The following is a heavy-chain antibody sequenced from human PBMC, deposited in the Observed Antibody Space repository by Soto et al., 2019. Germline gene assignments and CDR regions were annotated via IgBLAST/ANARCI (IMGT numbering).Heavy chain of an antibody. V-gene: IGHV3-64*01. J-gene: IGHJ4*02. CDR2: ISSNGGST. Sequence: GGSLRLSCAASGFTFSSYAMHWVRQAPGKGLEYVSAISSNGGSTFYANSVKGRFTISRDNSKNTLYLQMNSLRAEDTAVYYCLFLLLGYCSSTSCYEGVYWGQGTLVTVSS. CDR3: LFLLLGYCSSTSCYEGVY. D-gene: IGHD2-2*01. CDR1: GFTFSSYA.